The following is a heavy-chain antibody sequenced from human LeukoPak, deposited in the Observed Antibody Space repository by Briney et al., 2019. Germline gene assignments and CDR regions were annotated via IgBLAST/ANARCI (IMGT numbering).Heavy chain of an antibody. D-gene: IGHD2-2*01. V-gene: IGHV3-30-3*01. CDR2: ISYDGSNK. CDR3: AREATEDIVVVPAADPPPFDY. CDR1: GFTFSSYA. J-gene: IGHJ4*02. Sequence: GGSLRLSCAASGFTFSSYAMHWVRQAPGKGLEWVAVISYDGSNKYYADSVKGRFTISRDNSENTLYLQMNSLRAEDTAVYYCAREATEDIVVVPAADPPPFDYWGQGTLVTVSS.